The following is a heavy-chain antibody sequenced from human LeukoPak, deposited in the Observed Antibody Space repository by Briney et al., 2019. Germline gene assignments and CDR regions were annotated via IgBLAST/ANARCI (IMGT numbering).Heavy chain of an antibody. J-gene: IGHJ6*03. D-gene: IGHD3-10*01. Sequence: PSETLSLTCAVYGGSFSGYYWSWIRQPPRKGLEWIGEINHSGSTNYNPSLKSRVTISVDTSKNQFSLKLSSVTAADTAVYYCARGYIPRSGKSPVYYYMDVWGKGTTVTVSS. CDR1: GGSFSGYY. CDR2: INHSGST. CDR3: ARGYIPRSGKSPVYYYMDV. V-gene: IGHV4-34*01.